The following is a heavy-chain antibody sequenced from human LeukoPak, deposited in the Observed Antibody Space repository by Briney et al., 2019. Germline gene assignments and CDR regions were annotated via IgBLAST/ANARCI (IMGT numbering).Heavy chain of an antibody. J-gene: IGHJ3*02. CDR1: RFSFSDYG. D-gene: IGHD2-2*01. Sequence: PGGSLRLSCAASRFSFSDYGMHWVRQAPGKGLEWVSVIYSGGDTHYTDSVKGRFTISSDNSKNTLYLQMNNLRAEDTAVYYCARENYAALGSDAFDIWGQGTVVTVSS. V-gene: IGHV3-53*01. CDR2: IYSGGDT. CDR3: ARENYAALGSDAFDI.